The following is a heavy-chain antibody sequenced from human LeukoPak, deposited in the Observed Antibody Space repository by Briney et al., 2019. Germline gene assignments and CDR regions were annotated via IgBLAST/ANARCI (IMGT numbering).Heavy chain of an antibody. CDR1: GGSISSGGYY. CDR2: IYYSGST. J-gene: IGHJ4*02. V-gene: IGHV4-31*03. CDR3: AGASSYDSSGYYPTSIDY. D-gene: IGHD3-22*01. Sequence: SETLSLTCTASGGSISSGGYYWSWIRQHPGKGLEWIGYIYYSGSTYYNPSLKSRVTISVDTSKNQFSLKLSSVTAADTAVYYCAGASSYDSSGYYPTSIDYWGRGTLVTVSS.